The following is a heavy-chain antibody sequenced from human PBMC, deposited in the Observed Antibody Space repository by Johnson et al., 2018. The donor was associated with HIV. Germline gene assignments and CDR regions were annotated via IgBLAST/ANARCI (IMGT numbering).Heavy chain of an antibody. CDR2: ISGSGAST. D-gene: IGHD1-26*01. J-gene: IGHJ3*02. Sequence: VQLVESGGGVVRPGGSPRLSCAASGFTFSGSAMHWVRQASGKGLEWVSAISGSGASTYYADSLKGRCTISRDNSKNTLHLQMNSLRAEDTAVYYCARAAYSGSHHYAFDIWGQGTMGTVSS. CDR3: ARAAYSGSHHYAFDI. V-gene: IGHV3-23*04. CDR1: GFTFSGSA.